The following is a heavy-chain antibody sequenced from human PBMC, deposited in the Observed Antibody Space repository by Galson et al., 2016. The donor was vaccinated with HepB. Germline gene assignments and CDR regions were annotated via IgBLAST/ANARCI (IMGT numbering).Heavy chain of an antibody. CDR1: NDSINRYY. Sequence: SETLSLTCTVSNDSINRYYWTWIRQPPTKELEWIGYMYYNGGSNYNPSLRSRVTISLDTSKNQVSLKMASVTAADTAVYYCARISPSSSGWPDHWGQGTLVTVSS. D-gene: IGHD6-19*01. CDR2: MYYNGGS. V-gene: IGHV4-59*13. CDR3: ARISPSSSGWPDH. J-gene: IGHJ4*02.